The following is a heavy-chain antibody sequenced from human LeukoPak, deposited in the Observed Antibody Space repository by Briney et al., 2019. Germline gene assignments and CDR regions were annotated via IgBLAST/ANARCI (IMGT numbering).Heavy chain of an antibody. Sequence: PGGSLRLSCAASGFPFSSYSMYWVRQAPGKGLEWVAFIWYDGSNQHYADSVKGRFTVSRDHSRNTVYLQMNSLRAEDTAVYYCARDGRSTTSCFDYWGQGTLVTVSS. J-gene: IGHJ4*02. CDR2: IWYDGSNQ. CDR3: ARDGRSTTSCFDY. V-gene: IGHV3-33*01. CDR1: GFPFSSYS. D-gene: IGHD2-2*01.